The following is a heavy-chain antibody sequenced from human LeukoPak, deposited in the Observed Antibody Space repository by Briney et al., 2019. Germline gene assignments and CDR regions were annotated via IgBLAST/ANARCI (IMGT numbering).Heavy chain of an antibody. CDR3: ASRSCGSSWYGVFDL. V-gene: IGHV4-59*02. J-gene: IGHJ4*02. CDR1: GFSVSNFY. D-gene: IGHD6-13*01. CDR2: IYGSETT. Sequence: PSETLSLTCTVSGFSVSNFYLSWIRQPPGKGLEWIGYIYGSETTNYNPSLKSRVTMSVDSSKNQFSLNLSSVTAVVTSLCSFASRSCGSSWYGVFDLWSRGTLV.